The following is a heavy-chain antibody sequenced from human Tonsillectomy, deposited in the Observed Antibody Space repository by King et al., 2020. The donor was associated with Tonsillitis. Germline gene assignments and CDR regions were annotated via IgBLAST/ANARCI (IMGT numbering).Heavy chain of an antibody. Sequence: QLQESGPGLVKPSETLSLTCTVFGDSISSSRYFWGWIRQPPGKGLEWIGSIYYSVSTYCNPSLKSRVTISEDTSKNQIFLNLTSVTAADTAVYYCARRGSGRYYYYVDVWGKGTTVTVSS. D-gene: IGHD3-10*01. V-gene: IGHV4-39*01. CDR1: GDSISSSRYF. CDR2: IYYSVST. CDR3: ARRGSGRYYYYVDV. J-gene: IGHJ6*03.